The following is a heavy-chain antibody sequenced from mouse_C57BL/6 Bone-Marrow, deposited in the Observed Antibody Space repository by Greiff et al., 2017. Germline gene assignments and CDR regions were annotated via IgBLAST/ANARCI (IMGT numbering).Heavy chain of an antibody. CDR2: IDPETGGT. D-gene: IGHD1-1*01. CDR3: TRRDYYGSEGFAY. J-gene: IGHJ3*01. Sequence: VQLQQSGAELVRPGASVTLSCKASGYTFTDYEMHWVKQTPVHGLEWIGAIDPETGGTAYNQKFKGKAILTADKSSSTAYMELRSLTSEDSAVYYCTRRDYYGSEGFAYWGQGTLVTVSA. V-gene: IGHV1-15*01. CDR1: GYTFTDYE.